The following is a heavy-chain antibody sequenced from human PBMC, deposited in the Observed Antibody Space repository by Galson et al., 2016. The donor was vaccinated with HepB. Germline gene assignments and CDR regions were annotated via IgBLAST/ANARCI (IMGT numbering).Heavy chain of an antibody. J-gene: IGHJ1*01. Sequence: SVKVSCKASADTFTSFGFNWVRQAPGQGLEWMGGLIPMFGAANYAQKFQGRVTITADESTKTDYMELSGLRSDDTAVYYCATSAEYSRHWYRYWGQGTPVIVSS. V-gene: IGHV1-69*13. D-gene: IGHD6-6*01. CDR2: LIPMFGAA. CDR1: ADTFTSFG. CDR3: ATSAEYSRHWYRY.